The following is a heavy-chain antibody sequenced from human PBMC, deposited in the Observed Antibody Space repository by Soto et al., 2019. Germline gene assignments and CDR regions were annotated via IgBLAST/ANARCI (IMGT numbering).Heavy chain of an antibody. J-gene: IGHJ2*01. Sequence: QVQLVQSGAEVKKPGSSVKVSCKASGGTFSSYTISWVRQAPGQGLEWMGRIIPILGIANYAQKFQGRVTITADKSTSTAYMELSSLRSADTAVYYCAIHTSPKLYCGGDCSTYLWGRGTLVTVSS. CDR1: GGTFSSYT. CDR3: AIHTSPKLYCGGDCSTYL. V-gene: IGHV1-69*02. D-gene: IGHD2-21*02. CDR2: IIPILGIA.